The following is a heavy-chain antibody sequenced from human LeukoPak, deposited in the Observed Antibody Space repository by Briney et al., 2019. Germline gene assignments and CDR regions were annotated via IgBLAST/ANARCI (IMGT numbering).Heavy chain of an antibody. Sequence: SETLSLTCAVYGGSFSGYYWSWIRQPPGKGLEWIGEINHSGSTNYNPSLKSRVTISVDTSKNQFSLKLSSVTVADTAVYYCARGQATVTRNWGQGTLVTVSS. D-gene: IGHD4-11*01. CDR2: INHSGST. J-gene: IGHJ4*02. CDR1: GGSFSGYY. V-gene: IGHV4-34*01. CDR3: ARGQATVTRN.